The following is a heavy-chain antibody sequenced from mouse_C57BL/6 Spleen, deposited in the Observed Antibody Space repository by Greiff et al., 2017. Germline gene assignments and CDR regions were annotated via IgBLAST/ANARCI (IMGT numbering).Heavy chain of an antibody. J-gene: IGHJ2*01. CDR3: VREGKNDGYLYYFDY. CDR2: IRSKSSNYAT. V-gene: IGHV10-3*01. D-gene: IGHD2-3*01. CDR1: GFTFNTYA. Sequence: EVQLVESGGGLVQPKGSLKLSCAASGFTFNTYAMHWVRQAPGKGLEWVARIRSKSSNYATYYADSVKDRFTISRDDSQSMLYLQMNNLKTEDTAMYYCVREGKNDGYLYYFDYWGQGTTLTVSS.